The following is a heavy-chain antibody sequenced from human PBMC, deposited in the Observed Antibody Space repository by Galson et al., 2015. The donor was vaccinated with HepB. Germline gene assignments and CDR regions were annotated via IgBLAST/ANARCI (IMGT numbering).Heavy chain of an antibody. J-gene: IGHJ4*02. Sequence: LRLSCAASGFTFSSYAMSWVRQAPGKGLEWVSAIRGSGDKTFYADSVKGRFTISRDNSKNTVYLQMNSLRVDDTAVYYCAKGAMVRGVITDPDDYWGQGTLVTVSS. D-gene: IGHD3-10*01. V-gene: IGHV3-23*01. CDR1: GFTFSSYA. CDR3: AKGAMVRGVITDPDDY. CDR2: IRGSGDKT.